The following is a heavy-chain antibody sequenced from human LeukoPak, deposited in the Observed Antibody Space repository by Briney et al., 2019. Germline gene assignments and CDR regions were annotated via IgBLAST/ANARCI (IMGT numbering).Heavy chain of an antibody. CDR1: GDSISSSSSY. Sequence: SETLSLTCTVSGDSISSSSSYWGWIRQPPGKGLEWIGSIYYSGSTYYNPSLKSRVTISVDTSKNQFSLKLSSVTAADTAVYYCARGRYCSGGSCSGNWFDPWGQGTLVTVSS. CDR3: ARGRYCSGGSCSGNWFDP. CDR2: IYYSGST. D-gene: IGHD2-15*01. J-gene: IGHJ5*02. V-gene: IGHV4-39*01.